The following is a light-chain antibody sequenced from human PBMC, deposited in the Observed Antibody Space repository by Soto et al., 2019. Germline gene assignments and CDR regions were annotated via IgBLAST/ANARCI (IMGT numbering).Light chain of an antibody. CDR3: QHYNSYSEA. Sequence: DIQMTQSPSTLSASIGDRVTITCRASQTISNWLAWYQQKPGKAPKVLIHDASRLESGVPSRFSGSGSGTEFTLTINNLQPDDFAIYYCQHYNSYSEAFGQGTKVELK. CDR2: DAS. V-gene: IGKV1-5*01. CDR1: QTISNW. J-gene: IGKJ1*01.